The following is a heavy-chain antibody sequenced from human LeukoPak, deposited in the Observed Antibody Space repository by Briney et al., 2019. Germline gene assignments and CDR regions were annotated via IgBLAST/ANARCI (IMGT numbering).Heavy chain of an antibody. D-gene: IGHD5-18*01. CDR3: ARYSFGSDFFDY. Sequence: PSETLSLTCTVSGVSISYYYWSWIRQPAGKGLEWIGRIYTSGSTHYNPSLQSRVTISVDTSKNQFSLKLSSVTAADTAVYYGARYSFGSDFFDYWGQGTLVTVSS. J-gene: IGHJ4*02. CDR1: GVSISYYY. V-gene: IGHV4-4*07. CDR2: IYTSGST.